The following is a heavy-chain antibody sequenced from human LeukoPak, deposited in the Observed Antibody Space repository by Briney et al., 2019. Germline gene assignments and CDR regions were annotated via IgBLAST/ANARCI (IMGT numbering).Heavy chain of an antibody. D-gene: IGHD2-2*03. CDR3: ARDSGYWSTANCYKPAHD. CDR2: IIPFVAIT. J-gene: IGHJ4*02. CDR1: GGTFSTYA. Sequence: GASAKVSCKASGGTFSTYAISWVRQAPGQGLEWMGRIIPFVAITNCAQKFQGRVTIAADKSTNTAYLELSSLRSEDTALYFCARDSGYWSTANCYKPAHDRGQGTLVSVSP. V-gene: IGHV1-69*04.